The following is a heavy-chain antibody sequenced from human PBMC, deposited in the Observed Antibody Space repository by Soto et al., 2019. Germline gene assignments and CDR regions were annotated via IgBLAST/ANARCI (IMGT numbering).Heavy chain of an antibody. CDR3: ARGGSYYDFWSGYPRY. V-gene: IGHV1-69*01. CDR2: IIPIFGTA. Sequence: QVQLVQSGAEVKKPGSSVKVSCKASGGTFSSYAISWVRQAPGQGLEWMGGIIPIFGTANYAQKFQGRVTITADESTSTAYMELSSLRSEDTAMYYCARGGSYYDFWSGYPRYWGQGTLVTVSS. CDR1: GGTFSSYA. D-gene: IGHD3-3*01. J-gene: IGHJ4*02.